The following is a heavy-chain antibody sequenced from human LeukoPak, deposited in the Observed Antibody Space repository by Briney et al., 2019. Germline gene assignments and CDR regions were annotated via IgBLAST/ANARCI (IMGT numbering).Heavy chain of an antibody. D-gene: IGHD3-10*01. J-gene: IGHJ4*02. CDR1: GGSISSYY. CDR2: IFYSGTT. Sequence: SETLSLTCTVSGGSISSYYWTWIRQPPGKGLEWIGFIFYSGTTNYNPSLKSRVTISVDTSKNQFSLKLSSVTAADTAVYYCARKFGGHDYWGQGTLVTVSS. V-gene: IGHV4-59*01. CDR3: ARKFGGHDY.